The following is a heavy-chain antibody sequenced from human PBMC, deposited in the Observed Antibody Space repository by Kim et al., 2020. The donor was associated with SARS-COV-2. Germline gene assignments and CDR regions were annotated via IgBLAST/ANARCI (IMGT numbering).Heavy chain of an antibody. J-gene: IGHJ4*02. CDR2: IKEDGSET. V-gene: IGHV3-7*01. CDR1: GFNFRSYW. D-gene: IGHD6-13*01. Sequence: GGSLRLSCTASGFNFRSYWMSWVRQAPGKGLEWVANIKEDGSETYYVDSVKGRFTISRDNAENSLYLQMNSLRAEDTAVYFCGRDYSDWGQGTLVTVSS. CDR3: GRDYSD.